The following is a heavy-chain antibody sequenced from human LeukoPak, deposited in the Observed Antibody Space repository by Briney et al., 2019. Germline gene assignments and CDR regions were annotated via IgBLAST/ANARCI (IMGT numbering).Heavy chain of an antibody. Sequence: GASVKVSCKASGGTFSSYVISWVRQAPGQGLEWMGWISAYNGNTNYAQKLQGRVTMTTDTSTSTAYMEPRSLRSDDTAVYYCARDDMPAAIFANWFDPWGQGTLVTVSS. CDR3: ARDDMPAAIFANWFDP. CDR1: GGTFSSYV. V-gene: IGHV1-18*01. J-gene: IGHJ5*02. CDR2: ISAYNGNT. D-gene: IGHD2-2*01.